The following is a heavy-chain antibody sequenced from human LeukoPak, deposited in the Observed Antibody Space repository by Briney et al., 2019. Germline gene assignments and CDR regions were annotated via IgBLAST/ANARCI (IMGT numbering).Heavy chain of an antibody. D-gene: IGHD3-22*01. V-gene: IGHV3-33*01. CDR2: IWYDGSNK. CDR3: ASSRRDYYDSSGYYYGSLDY. Sequence: PGGSLRLSCAASGFTFSSYGMHWVRQAPGKGLEWVAVIWYDGSNKYYADSVKGRFTISRDNSKNTLYLQMNSLRAEDTAVYYCASSRRDYYDSSGYYYGSLDYWGQGTLVTVSS. J-gene: IGHJ4*02. CDR1: GFTFSSYG.